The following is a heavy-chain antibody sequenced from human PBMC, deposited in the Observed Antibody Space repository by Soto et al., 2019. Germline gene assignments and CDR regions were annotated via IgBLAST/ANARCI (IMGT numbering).Heavy chain of an antibody. J-gene: IGHJ4*02. CDR3: ARGGSYVAIDS. CDR2: IHYFGST. V-gene: IGHV4-39*07. Sequence: TSSHSGDSLNTITYHPGWIRQPPGKGMAWIGCIHYFGSTHYDPSLESRLVISVDTSKNQFSLNVQTVTAADTATYFCARGGSYVAIDSWGQGARVSVSS. D-gene: IGHD1-26*01. CDR1: GDSLNTITYH.